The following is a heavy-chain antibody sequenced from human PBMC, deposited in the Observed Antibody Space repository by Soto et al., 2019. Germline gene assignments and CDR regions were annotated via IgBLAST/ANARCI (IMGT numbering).Heavy chain of an antibody. CDR2: MNPNSGNT. J-gene: IGHJ4*02. Sequence: QVQLVQSGAEVKKPGASVEVSCKASGYTFTSYDINWVRQATGQGLEWMGWMNPNSGNTGYAQKFQGRVTMTRNTSISTAYMELSSLRSEDTAVYYCARYWAAAGGDDYWGQGTLVTVSS. CDR3: ARYWAAAGGDDY. CDR1: GYTFTSYD. D-gene: IGHD6-13*01. V-gene: IGHV1-8*01.